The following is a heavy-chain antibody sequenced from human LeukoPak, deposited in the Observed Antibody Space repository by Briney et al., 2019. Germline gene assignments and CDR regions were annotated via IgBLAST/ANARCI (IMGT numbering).Heavy chain of an antibody. CDR2: IYPDDSDT. D-gene: IGHD6-13*01. CDR1: KDTFDNYC. Sequence: GESLKISCNGSKDTFDNYCIGWVRQMPAKGLVWMGIIYPDDSDTRYSPSFQGQVTISADKSISTAYLQWSSLKASDTAMYYCASGSSSWSKGKVDYWGQGTLVTVSS. V-gene: IGHV5-51*01. J-gene: IGHJ4*02. CDR3: ASGSSSWSKGKVDY.